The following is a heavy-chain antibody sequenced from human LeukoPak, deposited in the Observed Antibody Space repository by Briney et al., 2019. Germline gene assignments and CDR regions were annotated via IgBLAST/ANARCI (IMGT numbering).Heavy chain of an antibody. V-gene: IGHV3-21*01. J-gene: IGHJ4*02. D-gene: IGHD6-13*01. CDR3: ARSIAAAVYFDY. CDR1: GFTFSSYS. Sequence: PGGSLRLSCAASGFTFSSYSMNWVRQAPGKGLEWVSSISSSSSSYIYYADSVKGRFTISRDNAKNSLYLQMNSLRAEDTAVYYCARSIAAAVYFDYWGQGTLVTVSS. CDR2: ISSSSSSYI.